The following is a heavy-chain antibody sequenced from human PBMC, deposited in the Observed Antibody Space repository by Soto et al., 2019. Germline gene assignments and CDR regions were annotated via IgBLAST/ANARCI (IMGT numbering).Heavy chain of an antibody. CDR3: ARDTGDGTFDF. V-gene: IGHV1-3*01. D-gene: IGHD7-27*01. J-gene: IGHJ4*02. CDR2: INAGYGNT. Sequence: ASVKVSCKASGYTFGSYAMHWVRQAPGQRLEWMGWINAGYGNTKSSQKFQDRVTISRDTSASTAYMELTSLRSEDTAVCYCARDTGDGTFDFWGQGTLVTVSS. CDR1: GYTFGSYA.